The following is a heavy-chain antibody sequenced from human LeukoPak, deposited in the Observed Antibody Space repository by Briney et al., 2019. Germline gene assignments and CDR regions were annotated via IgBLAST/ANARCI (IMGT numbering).Heavy chain of an antibody. CDR1: GDSINSYY. D-gene: IGHD4-11*01. V-gene: IGHV4-59*08. CDR3: ARLLHDWFDS. Sequence: SETLSLTCTVSGDSINSYYWSWIRQPPGKGLEWLGYIYYRGSANYNPSLKSRVTISIDTSKNQFSLKLTSVTAADTAMYYCARLLHDWFDSWGQGTLVTVSS. J-gene: IGHJ5*01. CDR2: IYYRGSA.